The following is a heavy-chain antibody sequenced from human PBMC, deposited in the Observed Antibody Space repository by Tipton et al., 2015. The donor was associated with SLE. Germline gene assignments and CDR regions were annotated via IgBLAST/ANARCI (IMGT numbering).Heavy chain of an antibody. D-gene: IGHD3-22*01. CDR2: IYYSGST. J-gene: IGHJ4*02. CDR3: ARATYYYDSSGSYYFDY. CDR1: GGSISSSSYY. Sequence: TLSLTCTVSGGSISSSSYYWGWIRQPPGKGLEWIGSIYYSGSTNYNPSLKSRVTISVDTSKNQFSLKLSSVTAADTAVYYCARATYYYDSSGSYYFDYWGQGTLVTVSS. V-gene: IGHV4-39*07.